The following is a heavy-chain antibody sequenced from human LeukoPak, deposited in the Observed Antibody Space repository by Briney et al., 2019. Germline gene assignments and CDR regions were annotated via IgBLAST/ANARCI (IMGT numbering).Heavy chain of an antibody. CDR2: INSGGSGT. D-gene: IGHD7-27*01. J-gene: IGHJ4*02. V-gene: IGHV3-74*01. Sequence: GGSLRLSCVASGFSFSNYAMSWVRQAPGKGLVGVSRINSGGSGTSYADSVEGRFTISRDNAKNTLYLQMNSLKGEDTAVYYCATSLGPLAEYWGRGTLVTVSS. CDR3: ATSLGPLAEY. CDR1: GFSFSNYA.